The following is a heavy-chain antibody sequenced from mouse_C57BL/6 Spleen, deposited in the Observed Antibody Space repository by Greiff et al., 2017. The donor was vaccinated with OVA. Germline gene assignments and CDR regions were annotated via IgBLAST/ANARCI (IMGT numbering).Heavy chain of an antibody. V-gene: IGHV3-6*01. J-gene: IGHJ1*03. Sequence: EVQLKESGPGLVKPSQSLSLTCSVTGYSITSGYYWNWIRQFPGNKLEWMGYISYDGSNNYNPSLKNRISITRDTSKNQFFLKLNSVTTEDTATYYCARGRVVGGGYFDVWGTGTTVTVSS. CDR2: ISYDGSN. CDR1: GYSITSGYY. D-gene: IGHD1-1*01. CDR3: ARGRVVGGGYFDV.